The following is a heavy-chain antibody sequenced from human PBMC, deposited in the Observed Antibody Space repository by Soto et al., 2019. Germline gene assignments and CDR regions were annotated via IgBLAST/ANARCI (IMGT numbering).Heavy chain of an antibody. CDR3: ARGRERWLQSPFDY. CDR1: GGSISSGGYY. D-gene: IGHD5-12*01. V-gene: IGHV4-31*03. CDR2: IYYSGST. Sequence: QVQLQESGPGLVKPSQTLSLTCTVSGGSISSGGYYWSWIRQHPGKGLEWIGYIYYSGSTYYNPSLKRRVTISVDTSKNQFSLKLSSVTAADTAVYYCARGRERWLQSPFDYWGQGTLVTVSS. J-gene: IGHJ4*02.